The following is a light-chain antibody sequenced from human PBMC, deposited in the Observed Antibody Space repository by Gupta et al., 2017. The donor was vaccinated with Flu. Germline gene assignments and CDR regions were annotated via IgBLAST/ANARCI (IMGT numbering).Light chain of an antibody. CDR3: QHENSYPVT. J-gene: IGKJ1*01. V-gene: IGKV1-5*03. CDR2: KAS. Sequence: DIQMTQSPSTLSASVGDRVTITCRASQSISSWLAWYQQKPGKAPKLLIYKASSLESGVPSRFSGSGSGTEFTLTISSLQPDDFATYYCQHENSYPVTLGQGTKVEIK. CDR1: QSISSW.